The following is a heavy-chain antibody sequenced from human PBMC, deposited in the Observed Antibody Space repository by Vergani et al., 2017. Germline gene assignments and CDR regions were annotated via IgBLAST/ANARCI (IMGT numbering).Heavy chain of an antibody. CDR3: AKDGRENCDFGYFDY. D-gene: IGHD4-17*01. CDR2: IGYDGRLK. Sequence: QVQLVETGGGVVQPGGSLRLYCATSGFSFNTYGAHWVRQAPCKGRVWVAFIGYDGRLKYNVDSVKGRFTISRDTSKKTLSLQMRSLRADDTAVYYCAKDGRENCDFGYFDYWGQGTLVTVSS. V-gene: IGHV3-30*02. J-gene: IGHJ4*02. CDR1: GFSFNTYG.